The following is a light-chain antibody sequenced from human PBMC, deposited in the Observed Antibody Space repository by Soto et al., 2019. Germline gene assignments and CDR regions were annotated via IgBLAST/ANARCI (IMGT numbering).Light chain of an antibody. CDR1: QTFSSH. CDR3: QQRSNWPPVIT. J-gene: IGKJ5*01. V-gene: IGKV3-11*01. CDR2: DAS. Sequence: EIVLTQSPSTLSLSPGERATLSCRASQTFSSHLAWYQQKPGQAPRLLIYDASKWATGIPARFSGRGSGTDFTLTISSLEPEDFAVYYCQQRSNWPPVITFGQGTRLEIK.